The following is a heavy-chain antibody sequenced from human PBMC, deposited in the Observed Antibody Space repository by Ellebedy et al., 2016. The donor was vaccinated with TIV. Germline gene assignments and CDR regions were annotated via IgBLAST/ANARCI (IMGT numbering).Heavy chain of an antibody. CDR1: GGSISSYY. CDR2: IYYSGST. Sequence: SETLSLTXTVSGGSISSYYWSWIRQPPGKGLEWIGYIYYSGSTNYNPSLKSRVTISVDTSKNQFSLKLSSVTAADTAVYYCAGGYSSGWYPKDYWGQGTLVTVSS. CDR3: AGGYSSGWYPKDY. J-gene: IGHJ4*02. D-gene: IGHD6-19*01. V-gene: IGHV4-59*01.